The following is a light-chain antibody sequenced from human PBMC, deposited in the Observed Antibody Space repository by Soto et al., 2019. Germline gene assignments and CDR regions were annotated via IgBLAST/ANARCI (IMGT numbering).Light chain of an antibody. CDR3: QQSYSSPPT. Sequence: DIQMTQSPSSLSASVGDRVTITCRASQNIKKFLNWYQQKPGKAPKLLIFAASSLQSGVPSRFSGSRSGPDFTLTISSLQPEDFATYYCQQSYSSPPTFGQGTKVDI. CDR1: QNIKKF. CDR2: AAS. J-gene: IGKJ1*01. V-gene: IGKV1-39*01.